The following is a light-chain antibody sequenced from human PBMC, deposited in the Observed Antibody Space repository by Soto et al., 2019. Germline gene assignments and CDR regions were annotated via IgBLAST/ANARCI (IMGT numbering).Light chain of an antibody. CDR2: GAS. J-gene: IGKJ1*01. CDR3: LSFGSSPSWT. V-gene: IGKV3-20*01. Sequence: EIVMTQSPATLSVTPGERATLSCRASQSVSSNYLAWYQQKPGQAPRLVIFGASSRATGIPDRFSGSGSGTDFSLTIRRLEPDDFALYDCLSFGSSPSWTSGQGTKVDIK. CDR1: QSVSSNY.